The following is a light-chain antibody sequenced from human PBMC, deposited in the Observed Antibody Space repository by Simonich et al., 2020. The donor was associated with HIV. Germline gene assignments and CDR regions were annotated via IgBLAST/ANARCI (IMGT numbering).Light chain of an antibody. V-gene: IGKV3-15*01. CDR2: GAS. CDR3: QEVITYPIT. CDR1: QSVSNN. Sequence: EVVMTQSPATLSVSPGERATLSCRASQSVSNNLAWYQTQPGQAPRLLIYGASTRATGIPARFSGSGSGTEFTLTISSMQSEDFATYYCQEVITYPITFGQGTRLEIK. J-gene: IGKJ5*01.